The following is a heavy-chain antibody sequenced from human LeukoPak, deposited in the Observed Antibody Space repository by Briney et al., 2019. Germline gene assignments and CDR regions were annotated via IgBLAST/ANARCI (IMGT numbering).Heavy chain of an antibody. J-gene: IGHJ4*02. CDR3: ARRQGCSSTSCPPDS. CDR1: GYSFTTYW. Sequence: HGESLKISCRGSGYSFTTYWIGWVRQMPGKGLEWMGIIYPGDSDTRYSPSFQGQVTMSADKSINTAYLQRSSLKASDTAMYYCARRQGCSSTSCPPDSWGQGTLVTVSS. CDR2: IYPGDSDT. D-gene: IGHD2-2*01. V-gene: IGHV5-51*01.